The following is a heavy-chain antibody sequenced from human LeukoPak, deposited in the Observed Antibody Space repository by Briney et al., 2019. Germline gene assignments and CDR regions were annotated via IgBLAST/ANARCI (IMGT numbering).Heavy chain of an antibody. V-gene: IGHV3-48*04. CDR1: GFTFSSYS. Sequence: GGSLRLSCAASGFTFSSYSMNWVRQAPGKGLEWVSYISSSSSTIYYADSVKGRFTISSDNAKKSLYLQMNSLRAEDTAVYYCARDEYIHGDLTNFDSWGQGTLVTVSS. J-gene: IGHJ4*02. CDR3: ARDEYIHGDLTNFDS. D-gene: IGHD4-17*01. CDR2: ISSSSSTI.